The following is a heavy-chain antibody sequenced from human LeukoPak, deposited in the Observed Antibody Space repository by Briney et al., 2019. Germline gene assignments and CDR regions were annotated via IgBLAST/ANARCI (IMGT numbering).Heavy chain of an antibody. CDR1: GGTFSSYA. J-gene: IGHJ5*02. CDR3: AREREADYYDSSGYAAGGWFDP. V-gene: IGHV1-69*05. D-gene: IGHD3-22*01. Sequence: SVKVSCKASGGTFSSYAISWVRQAPGQGLEWMGGIIPIFGTANYAQKFQGRVTITTDESTSTAYMELSSLRSEDTAVYYCAREREADYYDSSGYAAGGWFDPWGQGTLVTVSS. CDR2: IIPIFGTA.